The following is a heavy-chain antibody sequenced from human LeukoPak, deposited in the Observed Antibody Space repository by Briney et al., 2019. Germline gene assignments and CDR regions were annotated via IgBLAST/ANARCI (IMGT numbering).Heavy chain of an antibody. V-gene: IGHV1-2*02. CDR2: INPNSGGT. Sequence: ASVKVSCKASGYTFTGYYMHWVRQAPGQGLEWMGWINPNSGGTNYAQKFQGRVTMTRDASISTAYMELSRLRSDDTAVYYCARDPWIFGVVNWFDRWGQGTLVTVSS. J-gene: IGHJ5*02. D-gene: IGHD3-3*01. CDR3: ARDPWIFGVVNWFDR. CDR1: GYTFTGYY.